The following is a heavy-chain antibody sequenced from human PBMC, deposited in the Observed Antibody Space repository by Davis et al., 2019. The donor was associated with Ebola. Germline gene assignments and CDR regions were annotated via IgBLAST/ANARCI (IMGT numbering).Heavy chain of an antibody. CDR1: GGSLSSSNW. J-gene: IGHJ4*02. V-gene: IGHV4-4*03. Sequence: PQTPSLTRAVSGGSLSSSNWWSWVRQPPGKGLEWIGEIYHSGSTNYNPSLKSRVTISVDKSKNQFSLKLSSVTAADTAVYYCARFTYYYDSSGQTWGQGTLVTVSS. D-gene: IGHD3-22*01. CDR2: IYHSGST. CDR3: ARFTYYYDSSGQT.